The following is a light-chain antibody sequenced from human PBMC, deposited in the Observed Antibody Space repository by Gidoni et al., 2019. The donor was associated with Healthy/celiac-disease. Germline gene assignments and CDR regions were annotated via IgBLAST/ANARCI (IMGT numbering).Light chain of an antibody. CDR2: DNN. CDR1: SSNIGNNY. J-gene: IGLJ1*01. CDR3: GTWDSSLSALYV. Sequence: QSVLTPPPSVSAAPGQPVTISCSGSSSNIGNNYVSWYQQLPGTAPKLLMYDNNKRPSGIPDRFSGSKSGTSATLGITGLQTGDEADYYCGTWDSSLSALYVFGTGTKVTVL. V-gene: IGLV1-51*01.